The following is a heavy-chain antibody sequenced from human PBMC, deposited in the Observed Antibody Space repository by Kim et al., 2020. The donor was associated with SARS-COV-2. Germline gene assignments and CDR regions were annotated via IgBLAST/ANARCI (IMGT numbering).Heavy chain of an antibody. CDR1: GGSISSYY. Sequence: SETLSLTCTVSGGSISSYYWSWIRQPPGKGLEWIGYIYYSGSTNYNPSLKSRVTISVDTSKNQFSLKLSSVTAADTAVYYCARYWSGGFWSGYYASHYYYYMDVWGKGTPVTVSS. V-gene: IGHV4-59*08. CDR2: IYYSGST. J-gene: IGHJ6*03. D-gene: IGHD3-3*01. CDR3: ARYWSGGFWSGYYASHYYYYMDV.